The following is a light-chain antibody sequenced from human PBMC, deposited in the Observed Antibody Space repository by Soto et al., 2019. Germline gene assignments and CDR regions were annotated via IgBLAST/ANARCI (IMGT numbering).Light chain of an antibody. CDR3: QQTYSTLFT. J-gene: IGKJ3*01. CDR2: AAS. V-gene: IGKV1-39*01. Sequence: DIQMTQSPSSLSASVEDRVTITCRASQSINSYLNWYQQKPGKAPKLLIYAASSLQSGVPSRFSGSGSGTDFTLTISSLQPEDFATYYFQQTYSTLFTFGPGTKVDI. CDR1: QSINSY.